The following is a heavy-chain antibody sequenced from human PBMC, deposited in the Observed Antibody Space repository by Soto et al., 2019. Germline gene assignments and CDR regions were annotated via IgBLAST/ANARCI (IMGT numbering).Heavy chain of an antibody. CDR3: ARGPTGWYGYDY. CDR1: GFTFSSSW. J-gene: IGHJ4*02. CDR2: INGDESRT. Sequence: PGGSLRLSCAASGFTFSSSWMHWARQAPGKGLVWVSRINGDESRTNYADSVKGRFTISRDNAKNTLYLEMNSLRAEDTALYYCARGPTGWYGYDYWGQGTLVTVSS. V-gene: IGHV3-74*01. D-gene: IGHD5-18*01.